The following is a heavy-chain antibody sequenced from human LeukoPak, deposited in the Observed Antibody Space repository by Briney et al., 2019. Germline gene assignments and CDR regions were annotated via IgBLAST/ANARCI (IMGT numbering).Heavy chain of an antibody. V-gene: IGHV1-69*04. CDR3: ARESSIVVVPAAIKVIDY. CDR2: IIPILGIA. J-gene: IGHJ4*02. Sequence: GASVKVSCKASGGTFSSYAISWVRQAPGQGLEWMGRIIPILGIANYAQKFQGRVTITADKSTSTAYMELSSLRSEDTAVYYCARESSIVVVPAAIKVIDYWGQGTLVTVSS. D-gene: IGHD2-2*02. CDR1: GGTFSSYA.